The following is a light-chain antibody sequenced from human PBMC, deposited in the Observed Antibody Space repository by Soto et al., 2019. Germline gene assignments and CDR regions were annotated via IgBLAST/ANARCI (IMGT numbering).Light chain of an antibody. Sequence: EIVLTQSPATLSLSPGERATLSCRASQSVSSYLAWYQQNTGQTPRLLIYDASNRATGIPARFSGSGSGTDFTLTISSLEPEDFAVYYCQQRSSWPRTFGQGTKLEIK. CDR1: QSVSSY. CDR2: DAS. CDR3: QQRSSWPRT. J-gene: IGKJ2*01. V-gene: IGKV3-11*01.